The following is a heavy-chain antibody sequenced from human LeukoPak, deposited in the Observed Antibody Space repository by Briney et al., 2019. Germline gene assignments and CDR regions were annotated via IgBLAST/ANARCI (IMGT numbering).Heavy chain of an antibody. J-gene: IGHJ4*02. D-gene: IGHD3-10*01. V-gene: IGHV3-64*01. Sequence: GGSLRLSCAASGFTFSSYAMHWVRQAPGKGLEYVSAISSSGGSTYYANSVKGRFTISRDNSKNTLYLQMDSLRAKDMAVYYCARVTGSYYNRPFDYWGQGTLVTVSS. CDR1: GFTFSSYA. CDR2: ISSSGGST. CDR3: ARVTGSYYNRPFDY.